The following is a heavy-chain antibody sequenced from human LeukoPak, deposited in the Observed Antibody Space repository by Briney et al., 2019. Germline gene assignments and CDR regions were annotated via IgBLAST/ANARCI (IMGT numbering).Heavy chain of an antibody. D-gene: IGHD4-17*01. V-gene: IGHV3-30-3*01. CDR2: VSNDGSNK. Sequence: GGSLRLSCAASGFTLSSYFMEWVRQAPGKGLEWVAIVSNDGSNKYYADSVKGRFTISRDNSNNTLYLQMDSLRPEDTAVYYCARDPGGDNAYWGQGTLVTVSS. J-gene: IGHJ4*02. CDR1: GFTLSSYF. CDR3: ARDPGGDNAY.